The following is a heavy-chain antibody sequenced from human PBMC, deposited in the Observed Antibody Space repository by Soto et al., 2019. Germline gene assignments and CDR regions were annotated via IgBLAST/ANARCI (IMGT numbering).Heavy chain of an antibody. V-gene: IGHV3-30-3*01. CDR1: GFTFSRYA. Sequence: QGQLVESGGGVVQPGRSLRLSCAASGFTFSRYAMHWVRQAPGKGLEWVAVISYDGSNKYYADSVKGRFTISRDNSKNTLYLQMNSLRAEDTAVYYCARDWYDSSGYMDYWGQGTLVTVSS. CDR3: ARDWYDSSGYMDY. D-gene: IGHD3-22*01. J-gene: IGHJ4*02. CDR2: ISYDGSNK.